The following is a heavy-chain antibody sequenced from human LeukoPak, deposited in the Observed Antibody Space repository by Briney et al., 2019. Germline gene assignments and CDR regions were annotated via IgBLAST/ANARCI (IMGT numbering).Heavy chain of an antibody. CDR3: ARAMTTVWNGLATQDY. J-gene: IGHJ4*02. CDR1: GFTFSSYS. D-gene: IGHD4-17*01. CDR2: IWYDGSNK. Sequence: PGRSLRLSCATSGFTFSSYSMNWVRQAPGKGLEWVAVIWYDGSNKYYADSVKGRFTISRDNSKNTLYLQMNSLRAEDTAVYYCARAMTTVWNGLATQDYWGQGTLVTVSS. V-gene: IGHV3-33*01.